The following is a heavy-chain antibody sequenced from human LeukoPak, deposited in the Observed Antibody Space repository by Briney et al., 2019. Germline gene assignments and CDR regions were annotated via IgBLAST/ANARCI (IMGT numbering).Heavy chain of an antibody. V-gene: IGHV5-10-1*01. Sequence: GESLRISCKGSGYSFTSYWISWVRQMPGKGLEWMGKIDPPDSYTIYSPSFQGHVTISVDKSINTAYLQWSSLKASDTAMYYCARMGSGYDYWFDPWGQGTLVTVSS. D-gene: IGHD5-12*01. CDR3: ARMGSGYDYWFDP. CDR1: GYSFTSYW. J-gene: IGHJ5*02. CDR2: IDPPDSYT.